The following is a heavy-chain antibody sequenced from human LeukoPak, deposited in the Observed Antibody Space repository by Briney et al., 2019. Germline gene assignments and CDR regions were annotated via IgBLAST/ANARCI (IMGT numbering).Heavy chain of an antibody. J-gene: IGHJ3*02. D-gene: IGHD3-22*01. V-gene: IGHV1-69*04. CDR2: IIPILGIA. CDR3: ARETMIVAPDAFDI. Sequence: SVKVSCKASGGTFSSYAISWVRQAPGQGLEWMGRIIPILGIANYAQKFQGRVTITADKSTSTAYMELSSLRSEDTAVYYCARETMIVAPDAFDIWGQGTMVTVSS. CDR1: GGTFSSYA.